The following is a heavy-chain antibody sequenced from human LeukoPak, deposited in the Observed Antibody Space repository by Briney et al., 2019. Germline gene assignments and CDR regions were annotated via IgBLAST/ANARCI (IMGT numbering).Heavy chain of an antibody. Sequence: GGSLRLSCAASGFTFSSYAMSWVRQAPGKGLEWVSAISGSGGSTYYADSVKGRFTISRDNSKNTLYLQMNSLRAEDKAVYYCAKDKVGATRAFDIWGQGTMVTVSS. J-gene: IGHJ3*02. CDR2: ISGSGGST. D-gene: IGHD1-26*01. V-gene: IGHV3-23*01. CDR3: AKDKVGATRAFDI. CDR1: GFTFSSYA.